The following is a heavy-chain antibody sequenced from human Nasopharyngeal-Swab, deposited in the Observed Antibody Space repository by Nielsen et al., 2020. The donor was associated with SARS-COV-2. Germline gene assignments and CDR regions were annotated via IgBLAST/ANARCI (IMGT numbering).Heavy chain of an antibody. CDR2: IRYDGSNK. J-gene: IGHJ3*02. D-gene: IGHD3-22*01. CDR3: AKDGAYDTMIVVVIKGPAFDI. Sequence: GGSLRLSWAASGFTFSSYGMHWVRQAPGKGLEWVAFIRYDGSNKYYADSVKGRFTISRDNSKNTLYLQMNSLRAEDTAVYYCAKDGAYDTMIVVVIKGPAFDIWRQGTMVTVSS. V-gene: IGHV3-30*02. CDR1: GFTFSSYG.